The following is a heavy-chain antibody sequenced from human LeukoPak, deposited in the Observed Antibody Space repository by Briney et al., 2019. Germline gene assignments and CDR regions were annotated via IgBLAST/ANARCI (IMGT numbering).Heavy chain of an antibody. V-gene: IGHV4-34*01. J-gene: IGHJ5*02. CDR1: GGSFSGYY. CDR2: INHSGST. D-gene: IGHD6-6*01. CDR3: ASHSSSSEGSVWWFDP. Sequence: PSETLSLTCAVYGGSFSGYYWSWIRQPPGKGLEWIGEINHSGSTNYNPSLKSRVTISVDTSKNQFSLKLSSVTAADTAVYYCASHSSSSEGSVWWFDPWGQGTLVTLSS.